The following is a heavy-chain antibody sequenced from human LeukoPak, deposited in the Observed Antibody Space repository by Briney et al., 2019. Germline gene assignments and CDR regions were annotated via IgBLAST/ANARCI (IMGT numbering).Heavy chain of an antibody. Sequence: GGSLRLSCAGSGFIFSNYWMTWVRQAPGKGPEWVVNIKQDGSEKYSVDSVKGRFTISRDSAKNSLYLQMHSLKPEDTAVYYCARENSHHLPYTLDYWGQGTLVTVSS. V-gene: IGHV3-7*01. D-gene: IGHD1-14*01. CDR1: GFIFSNYW. CDR3: ARENSHHLPYTLDY. CDR2: IKQDGSEK. J-gene: IGHJ4*02.